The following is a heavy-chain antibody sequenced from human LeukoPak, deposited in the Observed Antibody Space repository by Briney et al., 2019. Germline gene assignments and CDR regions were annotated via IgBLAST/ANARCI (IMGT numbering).Heavy chain of an antibody. CDR2: IFYTGKN. J-gene: IGHJ4*02. CDR3: VRRDPGWNYFDY. Sequence: SETLSLTCAVSGGSIDRHYWGWIRQPPGKGLQWIGDIFYTGKNNCNPSLKSRVTISLDTSKDHLSLHLTSVLAADTAIYYCVRRDPGWNYFDYWGKGILVTVSS. V-gene: IGHV4-59*08. D-gene: IGHD6-19*01. CDR1: GGSIDRHY.